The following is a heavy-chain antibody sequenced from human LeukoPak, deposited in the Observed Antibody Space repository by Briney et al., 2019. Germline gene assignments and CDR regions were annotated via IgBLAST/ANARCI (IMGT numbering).Heavy chain of an antibody. CDR2: ISGNGGST. CDR1: GFTFSSYV. D-gene: IGHD1-14*01. V-gene: IGHV3-23*01. CDR3: AKEPDGMDV. Sequence: PGGSLRLSCATSGFTFSSYVMTWVRQAPRKGLEWVSTISGNGGSTYYADSVKGRFTISRDNSKNTNTLFLQMDSLRAEDTAVYYCAKEPDGMDVWGQGTTVTVSS. J-gene: IGHJ6*02.